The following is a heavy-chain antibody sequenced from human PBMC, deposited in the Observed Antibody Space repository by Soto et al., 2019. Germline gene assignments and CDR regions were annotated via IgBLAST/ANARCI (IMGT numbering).Heavy chain of an antibody. J-gene: IGHJ6*02. Sequence: QGQLVQSGGEVKKSGASVKVSCKASGYTFSRYGISWVRQAPGQGLEWMGWISGYNGDTNYAQKCPGRVTMTIDTTTTTAYMELRSMTSDDTAVYYCAKNGQPPYYYYGLDVWGQGTTVTVSS. CDR3: AKNGQPPYYYYGLDV. D-gene: IGHD2-8*01. V-gene: IGHV1-18*01. CDR1: GYTFSRYG. CDR2: ISGYNGDT.